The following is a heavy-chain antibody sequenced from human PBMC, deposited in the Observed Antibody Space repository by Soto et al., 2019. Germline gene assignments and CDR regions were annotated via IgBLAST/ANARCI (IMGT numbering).Heavy chain of an antibody. D-gene: IGHD6-13*01. CDR1: GGTFSSYA. CDR3: ARDLAAAYYYGMDV. V-gene: IGHV1-69*13. J-gene: IGHJ6*02. CDR2: IIPIFGTA. Sequence: GASVKVSCKASGGTFSSYAISWVRRAPGQGLEWMGGIIPIFGTANYAQKFQGRVTITADESTSTAYMELSSLRSEDTAVYYCARDLAAAYYYGMDVWGQGTTVTVSS.